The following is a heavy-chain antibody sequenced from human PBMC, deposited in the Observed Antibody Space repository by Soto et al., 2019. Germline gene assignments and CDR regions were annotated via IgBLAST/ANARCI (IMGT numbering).Heavy chain of an antibody. V-gene: IGHV4-59*01. CDR1: GGSISSYY. Sequence: QVQLQESGPGLVKPSETLSLTCTVSGGSISSYYWSWIRQPPGKGLEWIGYIYYSGSTDYNPSLNSRVTISVDSSKNQCSLKLSSVTAADTAVYYCARQELLVLNAFDIWGQGTMVTVSS. D-gene: IGHD6-19*01. CDR3: ARQELLVLNAFDI. CDR2: IYYSGST. J-gene: IGHJ3*02.